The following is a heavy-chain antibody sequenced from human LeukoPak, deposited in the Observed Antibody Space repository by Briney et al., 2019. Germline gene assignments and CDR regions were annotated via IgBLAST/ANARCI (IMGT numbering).Heavy chain of an antibody. J-gene: IGHJ4*02. V-gene: IGHV1-2*06. CDR2: INPNSGGT. CDR3: ARDPKLLWFGESKNDY. Sequence: ASVKVSCKASGYTFTGYYMHWVRQAPGQGLEWMGQINPNSGGTNYVQKLQGRVTMTTDTSTSTAYMELRSLRSDDTAVYYCARDPKLLWFGESKNDYWGQGTLVTVSS. D-gene: IGHD3-10*01. CDR1: GYTFTGYY.